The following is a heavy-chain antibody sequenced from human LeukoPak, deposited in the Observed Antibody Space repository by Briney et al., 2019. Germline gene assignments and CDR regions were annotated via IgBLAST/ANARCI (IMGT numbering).Heavy chain of an antibody. CDR3: ARGHPEGWTFDY. Sequence: GGSLRLSCAASGFTFSSYAMSWVRQAPGKGLEWLSSISSSSSYIYYADSVKGRFTISRDNAKNSLYLQMNSLRAEDTAVYYCARGHPEGWTFDYWGQGTLVTVSS. CDR2: ISSSSSYI. J-gene: IGHJ4*02. D-gene: IGHD3/OR15-3a*01. CDR1: GFTFSSYA. V-gene: IGHV3-21*01.